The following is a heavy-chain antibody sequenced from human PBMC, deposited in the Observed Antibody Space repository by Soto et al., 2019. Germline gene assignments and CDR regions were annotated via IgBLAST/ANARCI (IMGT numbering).Heavy chain of an antibody. CDR3: ARSPKLGYCSSTSCLHFDY. J-gene: IGHJ4*02. D-gene: IGHD2-2*01. CDR2: IYYSGST. V-gene: IGHV4-31*03. CDR1: GGSISSGGYY. Sequence: QVQLQESGPGLVKPSQTLSLTCTVSGGSISSGGYYWSWIRQHPGKGLEWIGDIYYSGSTYYNPSLKSRVTISVDTSKNQFSLKLSSVTAADTAVYYCARSPKLGYCSSTSCLHFDYWGQGTLVTVSS.